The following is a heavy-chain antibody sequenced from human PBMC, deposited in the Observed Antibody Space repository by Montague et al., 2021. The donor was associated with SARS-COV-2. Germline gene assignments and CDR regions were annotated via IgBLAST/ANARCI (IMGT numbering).Heavy chain of an antibody. CDR1: GGSISSYY. CDR2: IYYSGST. D-gene: IGHD6-19*01. CDR3: ARDRYRSGWSIHFDY. V-gene: IGHV4-59*13. Sequence: SETLSLTCTVSGGSISSYYWSWIRQPPGKGLEWIGYIYYSGSTNYNPSLKSRVTISVDTSKNQFSLKLSSVTAADTAVYYCARDRYRSGWSIHFDYWAREPWSPSPQ. J-gene: IGHJ4*02.